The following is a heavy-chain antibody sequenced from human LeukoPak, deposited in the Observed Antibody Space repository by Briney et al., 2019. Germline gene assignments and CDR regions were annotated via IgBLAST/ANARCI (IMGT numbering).Heavy chain of an antibody. Sequence: ASVKVSCKASGYTFTDYYIHWMRQVPGQGLEWMGWINPKSGGTDYAQNLRGRVTMTRDTSISTAYMELSRLRSDDTAVYYCARGSQLGILDYWGQGTLVTVSS. D-gene: IGHD6-13*01. CDR1: GYTFTDYY. V-gene: IGHV1-2*02. CDR2: INPKSGGT. CDR3: ARGSQLGILDY. J-gene: IGHJ4*02.